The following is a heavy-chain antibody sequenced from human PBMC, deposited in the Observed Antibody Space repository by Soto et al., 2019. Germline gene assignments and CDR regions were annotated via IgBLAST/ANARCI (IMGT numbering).Heavy chain of an antibody. CDR2: IYSGGSA. D-gene: IGHD5-18*01. Sequence: EVQLVESGGGLVQPGGSLRLSCAASGFTVSSNYMSWVRQAPGKGLEWVSVIYSGGSAYYADSVKGRFTISRDNSKNTLYLRMTSLRAGDTSVYYCARHGYSYGGGYFDYWGQGTLVTVSS. V-gene: IGHV3-66*04. CDR1: GFTVSSNY. CDR3: ARHGYSYGGGYFDY. J-gene: IGHJ4*02.